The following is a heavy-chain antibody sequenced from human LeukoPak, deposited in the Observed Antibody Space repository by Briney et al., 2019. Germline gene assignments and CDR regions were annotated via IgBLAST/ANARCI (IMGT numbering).Heavy chain of an antibody. Sequence: PGGSLRLSCVASGFTFNTHWLSWVRQAPGKGLEWVANIKEDGSKTDYVDSVKGRFTISRDNAKNSVFLQMNSLRAEDTAVYYCAPQTMILVLGGQGTLVTVSS. CDR1: GFTFNTHW. CDR3: APQTMILVL. D-gene: IGHD3-22*01. V-gene: IGHV3-7*01. CDR2: IKEDGSKT. J-gene: IGHJ4*02.